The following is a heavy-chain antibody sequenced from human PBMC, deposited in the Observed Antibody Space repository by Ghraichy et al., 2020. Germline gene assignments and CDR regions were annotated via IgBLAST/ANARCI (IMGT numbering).Heavy chain of an antibody. CDR1: GFTFSSYA. Sequence: GGSLRLSCAASGFTFSSYAMSWVRQAPGKGLEWVSAISGSGGSTYYADSVKGRFTISRDNSKNTLYLQMNSLRAEDTAVYYCAKSSYDFWSGYYRYWGQGTLVTVSS. J-gene: IGHJ4*02. CDR2: ISGSGGST. V-gene: IGHV3-23*01. CDR3: AKSSYDFWSGYYRY. D-gene: IGHD3-3*01.